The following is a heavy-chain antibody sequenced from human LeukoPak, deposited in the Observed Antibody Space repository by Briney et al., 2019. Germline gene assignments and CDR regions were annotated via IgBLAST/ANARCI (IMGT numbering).Heavy chain of an antibody. Sequence: SETLSLTCTVSGGSIGSYYWSWLRQPPGKGLEWIGYIYYSGSTNYNPSLKSRVTISVDTSKNQFSLKLSSVTAADTAVYYCAREVLVGATSWFDPWGQGTLVTVSS. CDR3: AREVLVGATSWFDP. V-gene: IGHV4-59*01. CDR1: GGSIGSYY. CDR2: IYYSGST. J-gene: IGHJ5*02. D-gene: IGHD1-26*01.